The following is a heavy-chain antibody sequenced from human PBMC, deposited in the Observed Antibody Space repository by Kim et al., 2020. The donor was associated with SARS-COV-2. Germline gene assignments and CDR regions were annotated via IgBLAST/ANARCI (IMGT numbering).Heavy chain of an antibody. CDR1: GYIFTGYY. Sequence: ASVKVSCKASGYIFTGYYMHWVRQAPGQGLEWMGRINPNSGGTNYAQKFQDSVTMTRDTSISTAYMELSRLRPDDTAVYYCARAGSCTGGTCHSLDYWGQGTLVTVSS. J-gene: IGHJ4*02. V-gene: IGHV1-2*06. CDR2: INPNSGGT. CDR3: ARAGSCTGGTCHSLDY. D-gene: IGHD2-15*01.